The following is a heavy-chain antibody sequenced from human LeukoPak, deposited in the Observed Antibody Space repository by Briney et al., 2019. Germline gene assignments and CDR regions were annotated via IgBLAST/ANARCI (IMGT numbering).Heavy chain of an antibody. CDR1: GGSFSGYY. D-gene: IGHD2-15*01. Sequence: SETLSLTCAVYGGSFSGYYWTWIRQPPGRGLAWIGEINHSGGTNYNPSLKSRVTISVDTSKNQFSLKLSSVTAADTAVYYCARWVVAADYYYYMDVWGKGTTVTVSS. CDR2: INHSGGT. V-gene: IGHV4-34*01. J-gene: IGHJ6*03. CDR3: ARWVVAADYYYYMDV.